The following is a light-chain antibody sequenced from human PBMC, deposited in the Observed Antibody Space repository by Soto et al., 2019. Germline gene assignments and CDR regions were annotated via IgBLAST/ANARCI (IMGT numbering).Light chain of an antibody. V-gene: IGLV2-14*01. CDR2: EVS. CDR3: SSYTSTRTRVL. J-gene: IGLJ2*01. Sequence: QSALTQPASVSGSPGQSITISCTGTSSDVGDFDCVSWYQQHPGKAPKLMIYEVSDRPSGVSNRFSGSKSANTASLTISGLQAEDEADYYCSSYTSTRTRVLFGGGTKVTVL. CDR1: SSDVGDFDC.